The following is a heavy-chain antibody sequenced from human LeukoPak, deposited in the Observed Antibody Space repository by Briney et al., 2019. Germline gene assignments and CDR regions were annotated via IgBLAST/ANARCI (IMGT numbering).Heavy chain of an antibody. Sequence: QPGGSLRLSCAASGFTFSTYAMHWVRQAPGKGLEWVAVISYDGSDEYYADSVKGRFTISRDNSKNTLYLQMNSLRAEDTAVYYCAREFDKLMVYAKGEPAAGFDYWGQGTLATVS. V-gene: IGHV3-30*04. CDR3: AREFDKLMVYAKGEPAAGFDY. CDR2: ISYDGSDE. CDR1: GFTFSTYA. J-gene: IGHJ4*02. D-gene: IGHD2-8*01.